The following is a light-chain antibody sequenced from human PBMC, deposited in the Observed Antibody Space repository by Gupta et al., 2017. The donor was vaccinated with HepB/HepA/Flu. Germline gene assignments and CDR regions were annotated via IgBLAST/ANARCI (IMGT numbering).Light chain of an antibody. V-gene: IGKV4-1*01. CDR1: QNGLYTHNNRDY. J-gene: IGKJ3*01. CDR3: QQYHYTPFT. CDR2: WAS. Sequence: VMTQYPDSLAVSLGERATIDCKASQNGLYTHNNRDYLAWYQQKPGQPPRLLIYWASTRESGVPYRFSGSGSRTHFTLTISSLQAEDVAIYYCQQYHYTPFTFGRGTKVEIK.